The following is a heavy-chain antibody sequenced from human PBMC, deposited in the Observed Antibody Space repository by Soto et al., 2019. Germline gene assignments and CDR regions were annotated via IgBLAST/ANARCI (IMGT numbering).Heavy chain of an antibody. V-gene: IGHV3-23*01. CDR1: GFTFSSYA. D-gene: IGHD3-9*01. CDR2: ISGSGGST. CDR3: ANDYDILTGADYYSYGMDV. Sequence: GGSLRLSSAVSGFTFSSYAISWVRPAPGKGLEWVSAISGSGGSTYYADSVKGRFTISRDNSKNTMYLQMNSLRAEDTAVYYCANDYDILTGADYYSYGMDVWGQGTTVTVSS. J-gene: IGHJ6*02.